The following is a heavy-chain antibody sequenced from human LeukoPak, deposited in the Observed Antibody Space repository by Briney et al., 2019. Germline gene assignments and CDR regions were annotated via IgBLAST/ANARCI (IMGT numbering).Heavy chain of an antibody. CDR3: ARGLYIAVGAFDI. D-gene: IGHD5-12*01. CDR1: GYTFTSYD. CDR2: MNPNSGIT. V-gene: IGHV1-8*01. Sequence: ASVKVSCKASGYTFTSYDINWARQATGQGLEWMGWMNPNSGITGYAQKFQGRVTMTRNTSISTAYMELSSLRSEDTAVYYCARGLYIAVGAFDIWGQGTMVTVSS. J-gene: IGHJ3*02.